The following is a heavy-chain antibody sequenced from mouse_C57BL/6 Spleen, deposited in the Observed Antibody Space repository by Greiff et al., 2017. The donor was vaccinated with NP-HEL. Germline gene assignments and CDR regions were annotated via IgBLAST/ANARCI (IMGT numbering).Heavy chain of an antibody. CDR2: INPSSGYT. CDR3: ARDPITTVVVDYAMDY. J-gene: IGHJ4*01. D-gene: IGHD1-1*01. V-gene: IGHV1-7*01. CDR1: GYTFTSYW. Sequence: VQLQQSGAELAKPGASVKLSCKASGYTFTSYWMHWVKQRPGQGLEWIGYINPSSGYTKYNQKFKDKATLTADKSSSTAYMQLSSLTYEDSAVYYCARDPITTVVVDYAMDYWGQGTSVTVSS.